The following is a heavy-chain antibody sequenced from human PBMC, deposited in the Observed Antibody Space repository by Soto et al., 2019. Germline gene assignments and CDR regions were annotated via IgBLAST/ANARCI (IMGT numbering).Heavy chain of an antibody. J-gene: IGHJ2*01. CDR1: GGSISSYF. V-gene: IGHV4-59*01. CDR2: IYYRGST. CDR3: ARFNWYFDL. Sequence: QVQLQESGPGLLKPSETLSLTCTVSGGSISSYFWSWLRQPPGKGLEWIGYIYYRGSTNYNPSLKSRVTISVDTSKNQFSLKLSSVTAADTAMYYCARFNWYFDLWGRGTLVTVSS.